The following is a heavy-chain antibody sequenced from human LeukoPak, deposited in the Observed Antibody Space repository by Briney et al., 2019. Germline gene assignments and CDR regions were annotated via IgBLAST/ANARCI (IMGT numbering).Heavy chain of an antibody. CDR1: GGSISSSSYY. D-gene: IGHD6-19*01. V-gene: IGHV4-39*01. Sequence: SETLSLTCTVSGGSISSSSYYWGWIRQPPGKGLEWIGSIYYSGSTYYNPSLKSRVTISVDTSKNQFSLKLSSVTAADAAVYYYARDYSSGWRNFGWFDPWGQGTLVTVSS. CDR2: IYYSGST. J-gene: IGHJ5*02. CDR3: ARDYSSGWRNFGWFDP.